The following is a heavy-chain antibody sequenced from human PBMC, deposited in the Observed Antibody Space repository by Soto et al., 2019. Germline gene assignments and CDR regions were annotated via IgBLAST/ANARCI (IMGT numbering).Heavy chain of an antibody. V-gene: IGHV1-2*04. Sequence: QVQLVQSGAEVKKPGASVKVSCKASGYTFTGYYMHWVRQAPGQGLEWVGWINPNSGGTNYAQKFKGWASMTRDTTISTAYLELSTLRSDATAVYSCASDSGGGSGSYYTTYSSCYGMDVWGQGTMVTVSS. D-gene: IGHD3-10*01. CDR1: GYTFTGYY. J-gene: IGHJ6*02. CDR2: INPNSGGT. CDR3: ASDSGGGSGSYYTTYSSCYGMDV.